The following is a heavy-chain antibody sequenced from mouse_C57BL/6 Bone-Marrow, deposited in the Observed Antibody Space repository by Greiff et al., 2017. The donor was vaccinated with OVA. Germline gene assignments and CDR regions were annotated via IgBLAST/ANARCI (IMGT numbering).Heavy chain of an antibody. V-gene: IGHV5-12*01. J-gene: IGHJ2*01. CDR1: GFTFSDYY. Sequence: EVMLVESGGGLVQPGGSLKLSCAASGFTFSDYYMSWVRQTPEKRLEWVAYLSNGGGSPYYPDPVKGRFTRSRYNAKNTLYLQMCRLKDEDTAMYYCARGGGSDYWGRGTPLTLSS. CDR3: ARGGGSDY. CDR2: LSNGGGSP.